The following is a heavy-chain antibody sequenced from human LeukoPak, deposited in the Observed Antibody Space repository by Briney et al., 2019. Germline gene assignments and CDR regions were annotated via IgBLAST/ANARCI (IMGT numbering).Heavy chain of an antibody. Sequence: GGSLRLSCAASGFTFDDYAMHWVRQAPGKGLEWVSGISWNSGSIGYADSVKGRFTISRDNAKNSLYLQMNSLRAEDTALYYCAKDMGYSSGWYVDYWGRGTLVTVSS. V-gene: IGHV3-9*01. CDR2: ISWNSGSI. J-gene: IGHJ4*02. D-gene: IGHD6-19*01. CDR3: AKDMGYSSGWYVDY. CDR1: GFTFDDYA.